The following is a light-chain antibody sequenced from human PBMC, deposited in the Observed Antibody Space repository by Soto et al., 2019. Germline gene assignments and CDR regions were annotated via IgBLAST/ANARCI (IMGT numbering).Light chain of an antibody. CDR3: QQRSNGET. V-gene: IGKV3-11*01. CDR1: QSVSSS. Sequence: EIVLTQSPGTLSLSPGERATLSCRASQSVSSSLACYQQKTGQAPRLLISGASSRATGIPDRFSGSGSGTDFTLTISSLEPEDFAVYYCQQRSNGETLGQGTKVDIK. CDR2: GAS. J-gene: IGKJ1*01.